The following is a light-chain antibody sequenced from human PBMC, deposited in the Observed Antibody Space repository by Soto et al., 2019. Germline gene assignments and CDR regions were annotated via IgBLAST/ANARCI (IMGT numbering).Light chain of an antibody. CDR1: PSVTNY. J-gene: IGKJ1*01. Sequence: EIVLTQSPATLSLSPGERATLSCRASPSVTNYLAWYQQKPGQAPRLLIYGAFNRATGIPARFSGSGSGTDFTLTISRLEPEDFAVYYCHQYDSWTFGQGTKVDIK. CDR3: HQYDSWT. CDR2: GAF. V-gene: IGKV3-20*01.